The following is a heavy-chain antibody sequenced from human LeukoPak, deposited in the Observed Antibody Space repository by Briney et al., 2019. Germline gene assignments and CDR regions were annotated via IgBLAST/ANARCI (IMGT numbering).Heavy chain of an antibody. Sequence: PGGSLRLSCAASGFTFSSYWMHWVRQAPGKGLVWVSRINSDGSSTYYADSVKGRFTISRDNSKNTLYLQMNSLRADDSAVYYCAKPNWNYISDYFDYWGQGTLVTVSS. CDR3: AKPNWNYISDYFDY. J-gene: IGHJ4*02. CDR2: INSDGSST. CDR1: GFTFSSYW. V-gene: IGHV3-74*01. D-gene: IGHD1-7*01.